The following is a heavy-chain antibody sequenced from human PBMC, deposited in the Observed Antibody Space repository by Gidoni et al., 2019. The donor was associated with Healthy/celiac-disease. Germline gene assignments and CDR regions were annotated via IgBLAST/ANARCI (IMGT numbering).Heavy chain of an antibody. J-gene: IGHJ2*01. Sequence: EVQLVQSGAEVKKPGESLKISCKGSGYSFTSYWIGGVRQMPGKGLEWMGIIYPGDSDTRYSPSFQGQVTISADKSISTAYLQWSSLKASDTARYYCARHRGEYSSSWYEWYFDLWGRGTLVTVSS. CDR3: ARHRGEYSSSWYEWYFDL. V-gene: IGHV5-51*01. D-gene: IGHD6-13*01. CDR1: GYSFTSYW. CDR2: IYPGDSDT.